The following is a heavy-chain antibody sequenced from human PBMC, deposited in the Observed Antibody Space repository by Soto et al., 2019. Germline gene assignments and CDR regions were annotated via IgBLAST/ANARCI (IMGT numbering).Heavy chain of an antibody. Sequence: GGSLRLSCAASGFTFSSYSMNWVRQAPGKGLEWVSSISSSSSYIYYADSVRGRFTISRDNAKNSLYLQMNSLRAEDTAVYYCARDGRGRELPTYLLDAFDIWGQGTMVTV. CDR1: GFTFSSYS. V-gene: IGHV3-21*01. CDR2: ISSSSSYI. D-gene: IGHD1-26*01. J-gene: IGHJ3*02. CDR3: ARDGRGRELPTYLLDAFDI.